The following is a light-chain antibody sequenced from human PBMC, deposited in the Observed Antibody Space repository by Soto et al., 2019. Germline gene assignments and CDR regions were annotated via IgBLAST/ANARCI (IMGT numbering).Light chain of an antibody. CDR3: QQYKNGWT. Sequence: EIVMTQSPATLSVSPGARAPLSCRASQSVSDNFAWYQQKPGQAPRLLISGASTRATGIPARFSGSASGTEFTLTISSLQSEDFAVYYCQQYKNGWTFGQGTKVDIK. CDR1: QSVSDN. V-gene: IGKV3-15*01. J-gene: IGKJ1*01. CDR2: GAS.